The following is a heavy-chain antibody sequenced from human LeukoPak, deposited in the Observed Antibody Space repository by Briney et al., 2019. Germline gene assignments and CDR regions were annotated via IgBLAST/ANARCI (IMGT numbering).Heavy chain of an antibody. CDR1: GYRFANYW. D-gene: IGHD2-2*02. CDR2: ICPDDYDT. CDR3: AIGGDSTTSCYRCFNY. Sequence: GESLKISCKGSGYRFANYWIGWVRQMPGKGLEWMGIICPDDYDTRYSPSFQGQVTISADKSISTAYLQWSSLKASDTAMYYCAIGGDSTTSCYRCFNYWGQGTLVTVSS. J-gene: IGHJ4*02. V-gene: IGHV5-51*01.